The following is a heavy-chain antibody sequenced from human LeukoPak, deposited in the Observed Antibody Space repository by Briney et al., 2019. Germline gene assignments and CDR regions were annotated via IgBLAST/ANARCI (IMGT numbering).Heavy chain of an antibody. Sequence: SETLSLTCTVSGGSISSYCWSWIRQPAGKGLEWIGRIYTSGSTNYNPSLKSRVTMSVDTSKNQFSLKLSSVTAADTAVYYCARVQVFTYYYGSGSFRGFDPWGQGTLVTVSS. V-gene: IGHV4-4*07. CDR3: ARVQVFTYYYGSGSFRGFDP. J-gene: IGHJ5*02. D-gene: IGHD3-10*01. CDR1: GGSISSYC. CDR2: IYTSGST.